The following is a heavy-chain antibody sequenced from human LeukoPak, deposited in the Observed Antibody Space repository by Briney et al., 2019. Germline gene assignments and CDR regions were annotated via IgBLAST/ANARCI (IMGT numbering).Heavy chain of an antibody. V-gene: IGHV3-33*06. Sequence: QPGRSLRLSCAASGFTFSSYGMHWVRQAPGKGLEWVAVIWYDGSNKYYADSVKGRFTISRDNSKNMLYLQMNSLRAEDTAVYYCAKDAWGSYYYDSSGYSNDAFDIWGQGTMVTVSS. CDR3: AKDAWGSYYYDSSGYSNDAFDI. CDR2: IWYDGSNK. CDR1: GFTFSSYG. D-gene: IGHD3-22*01. J-gene: IGHJ3*02.